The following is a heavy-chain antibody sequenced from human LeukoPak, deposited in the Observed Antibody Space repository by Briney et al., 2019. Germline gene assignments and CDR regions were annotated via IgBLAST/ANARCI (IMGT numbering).Heavy chain of an antibody. CDR3: ARVSGNYGSGSYLDY. D-gene: IGHD3-10*01. CDR1: GGSFSGYY. J-gene: IGHJ4*02. V-gene: IGHV4-34*01. Sequence: SETLPLTCAVYGGSFSGYYWSWIRQPPGKELEWIGEINHSGSTSYNPSLKSRVTISVDTSKNQFSPKLSSVTAADTAVYYCARVSGNYGSGSYLDYWAREPWSPSPQ. CDR2: INHSGST.